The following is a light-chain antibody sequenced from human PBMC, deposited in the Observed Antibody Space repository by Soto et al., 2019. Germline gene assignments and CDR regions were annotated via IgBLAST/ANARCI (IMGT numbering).Light chain of an antibody. V-gene: IGLV2-14*01. J-gene: IGLJ1*01. CDR1: SSDVGGYDF. CDR2: EVS. Sequence: QSVLAQPASLSGSPGQSIPISFTGTSSDVGGYDFVSWYQHHPGKAPKLIIYEVSHRPSGVSNRFSGSKSGNTASLTISGLRAEDEADYYCSSYTSTSTYVFGTGTKVTVL. CDR3: SSYTSTSTYV.